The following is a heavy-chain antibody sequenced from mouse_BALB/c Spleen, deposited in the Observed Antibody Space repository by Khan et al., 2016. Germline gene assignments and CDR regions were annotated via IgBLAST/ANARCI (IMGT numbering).Heavy chain of an antibody. V-gene: IGHV1-15*01. CDR2: IHPGSGGT. CDR3: TNRYEAWFTY. D-gene: IGHD2-14*01. CDR1: GYTFTDYE. J-gene: IGHJ3*01. Sequence: QVQLQQSGADLVRPGASVKLSCKALGYTFTDYEMHWVKQTPVHGLEWIGGIHPGSGGTAYNQKFKGKATLTDDKSSSTAYMEFSSLTSEDTAVYYCTNRYEAWFTYWGQGTLVTVSA.